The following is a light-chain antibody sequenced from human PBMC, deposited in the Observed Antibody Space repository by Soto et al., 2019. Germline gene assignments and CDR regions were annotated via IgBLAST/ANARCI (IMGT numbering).Light chain of an antibody. CDR1: SSNVGRNT. CDR2: SDN. Sequence: QSVLTQPSSASGTPGQRVTISCSGSSSNVGRNTVNWYQQLPGMAPKLLIYSDNQRPSGVPDRFSGSKSGTSASLAISGLQSEDGADYYCGAWDDRLNGRAFGGGTKLTVL. CDR3: GAWDDRLNGRA. J-gene: IGLJ2*01. V-gene: IGLV1-44*01.